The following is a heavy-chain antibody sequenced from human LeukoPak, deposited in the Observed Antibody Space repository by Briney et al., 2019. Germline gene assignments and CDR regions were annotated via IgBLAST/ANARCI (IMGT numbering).Heavy chain of an antibody. J-gene: IGHJ4*02. D-gene: IGHD4-23*01. Sequence: ASVKVSCKASGYTFTGYRLHWVRQAPGQGLEWMGWVTPNTGGAFYAQKFQGRVTMTRDTSISTAYMELSRLRSDDTAVYYCARETVVTQGSHYFDYWGQGTLVTVSS. V-gene: IGHV1-2*02. CDR1: GYTFTGYR. CDR2: VTPNTGGA. CDR3: ARETVVTQGSHYFDY.